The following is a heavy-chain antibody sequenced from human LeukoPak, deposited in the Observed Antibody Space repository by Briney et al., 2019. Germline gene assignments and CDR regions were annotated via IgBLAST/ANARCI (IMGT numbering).Heavy chain of an antibody. CDR3: TTSFYYYDTAGAFDI. Sequence: PGGSLRPSCAASGFTFSNAWMNWVRQAPGKGLEWVGRIKSRTDGGTTDYAAPVKGRFTISRDDSKNTLYLQMNSLKTEDTAVYYCTTSFYYYDTAGAFDIWGQGTMVTVSS. CDR2: IKSRTDGGTT. V-gene: IGHV3-15*07. J-gene: IGHJ3*02. CDR1: GFTFSNAW. D-gene: IGHD3-22*01.